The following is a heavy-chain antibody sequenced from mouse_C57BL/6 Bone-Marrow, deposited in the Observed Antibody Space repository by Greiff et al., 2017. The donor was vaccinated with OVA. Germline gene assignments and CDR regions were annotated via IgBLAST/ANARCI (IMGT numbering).Heavy chain of an antibody. J-gene: IGHJ1*03. V-gene: IGHV3-6*01. CDR3: ARETPGNYWYFDV. CDR2: ISYDGSN. CDR1: GYSITSGYY. Sequence: EVQLQESGPGLVKPSQSLSLTCSVTGYSITSGYYWNWIRQFPGNKLEWMGYISYDGSNNYNPSLKNRISITRDTSKNQFFLKLNSVTTEDTATYYCARETPGNYWYFDVWGTGTTVTVSS. D-gene: IGHD1-1*01.